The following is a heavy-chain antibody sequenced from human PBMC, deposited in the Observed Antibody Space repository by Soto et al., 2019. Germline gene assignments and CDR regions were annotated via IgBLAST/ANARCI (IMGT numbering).Heavy chain of an antibody. CDR1: GFTFSSYA. CDR2: ISGSGGST. J-gene: IGHJ4*02. Sequence: PGGSLRLSCAASGFTFSSYAMSWVRQAPGKGLEWVSAISGSGGSTYYADSVKGRFTISRDNSKNTLYLQMNSLRAEDTAVYYCATKRHYDSSGYHFDYWGQGTLVTVSS. V-gene: IGHV3-23*01. CDR3: ATKRHYDSSGYHFDY. D-gene: IGHD3-22*01.